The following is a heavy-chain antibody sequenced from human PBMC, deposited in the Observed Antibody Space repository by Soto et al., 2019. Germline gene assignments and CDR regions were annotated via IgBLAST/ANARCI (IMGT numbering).Heavy chain of an antibody. CDR3: ARSTEIVVVPDN. J-gene: IGHJ4*02. D-gene: IGHD3-22*01. CDR2: INTGNGNT. CDR1: GYTFTSYA. Sequence: QVQLVQSGAEVKKPGASVKVFCKATGYTFTSYAIQWVRQAPGQRLEWMRWINTGNGNTKYSQQFQGRVTITRDTSANIAYMELSSLRSEDTAVYYCARSTEIVVVPDNWGQGTQVTVSS. V-gene: IGHV1-3*04.